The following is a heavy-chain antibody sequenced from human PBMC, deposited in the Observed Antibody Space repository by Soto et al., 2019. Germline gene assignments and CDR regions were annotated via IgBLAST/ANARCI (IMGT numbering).Heavy chain of an antibody. CDR2: ISSSSSYI. V-gene: IGHV3-21*01. CDR1: GFTFSSYS. CDR3: ARDDPDSLGAFDI. Sequence: GGSLRLSCAASGFTFSSYSMNWVRQAPGKGLEWVSSISSSSSYIYYADSVKGRFTISRDNAKNSLYLQMNSLRAEDTAVYYCARDDPDSLGAFDIWGQGTMVTVSS. D-gene: IGHD2-21*01. J-gene: IGHJ3*02.